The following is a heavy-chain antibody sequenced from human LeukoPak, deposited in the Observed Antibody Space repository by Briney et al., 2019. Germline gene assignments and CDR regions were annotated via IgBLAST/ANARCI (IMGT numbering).Heavy chain of an antibody. D-gene: IGHD2-21*02. Sequence: SETLSLTCTVSGVSISSSNSYWGWIRQPPGKGLEWIGSIYYSGSTYYNPSLKSRVTISVDTSKNQFSLKLSSVTAADTAVYYCARGTRAMAYCGGDCYLFDYWGQGTLVTVSS. J-gene: IGHJ4*02. CDR1: GVSISSSNSY. CDR3: ARGTRAMAYCGGDCYLFDY. CDR2: IYYSGST. V-gene: IGHV4-39*07.